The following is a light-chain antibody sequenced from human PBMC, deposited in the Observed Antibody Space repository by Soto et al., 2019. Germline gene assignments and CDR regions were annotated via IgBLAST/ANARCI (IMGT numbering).Light chain of an antibody. CDR1: QSSSRW. CDR2: GAS. J-gene: IGKJ1*01. V-gene: IGKV1-5*01. CDR3: KQYNRYHVWT. Sequence: DIQRTQAHSTLSASVRDRVTITGRASQSSSRWLACYQQQPGKAPQLLIYGASSLDRGVPPRFSGSGSGTEFTLTISRLQKDHFSTYCGKQYNRYHVWTFGKGTKVDIK.